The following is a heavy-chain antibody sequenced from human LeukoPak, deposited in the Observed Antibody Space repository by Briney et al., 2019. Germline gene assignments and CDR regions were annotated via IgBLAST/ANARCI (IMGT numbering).Heavy chain of an antibody. D-gene: IGHD1-26*01. CDR1: GYSFTNYW. Sequence: GDSLKISCQISGYSFTNYWIGWVGQLPGKGLEWVGIISPGDSYSHYSTSFRGQVTLSAAQSNTTASLRCDSLDASDRAIHYGMRHQCWSYHFDQWGQGTLLSLSS. V-gene: IGHV5-51*01. J-gene: IGHJ4*02. CDR3: MRHQCWSYHFDQ. CDR2: ISPGDSYS.